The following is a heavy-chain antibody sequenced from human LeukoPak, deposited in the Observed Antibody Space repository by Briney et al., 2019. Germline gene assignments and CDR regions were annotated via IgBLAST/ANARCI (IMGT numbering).Heavy chain of an antibody. CDR2: IYHSGST. D-gene: IGHD5-18*01. CDR1: GGSISSSNW. J-gene: IGHJ4*02. Sequence: PSETLSLTCAVSGGSISSSNWWSWVRQPPGQGLEWIGEIYHSGSTNYNPSLKSRVTISVDKSKNQFSLKLSSVTAADTAVYYCARVGYSYGYQNFDYWGQGTLVTVSS. V-gene: IGHV4-4*02. CDR3: ARVGYSYGYQNFDY.